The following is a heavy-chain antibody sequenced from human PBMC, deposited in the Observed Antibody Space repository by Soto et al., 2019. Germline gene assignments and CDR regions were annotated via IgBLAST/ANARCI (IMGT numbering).Heavy chain of an antibody. CDR2: IIPIFGTA. CDR3: ARGSYDSSGYYHDAFDI. CDR1: GGTFSSSA. Sequence: SVKVSCKASGGTFSSSAISWVRQAPGQGLEWMGGIIPIFGTANYAQKFQGRVTITADESTSTAYMELSSLRSEDTAVYYCARGSYDSSGYYHDAFDIWGQGTMVTVS. V-gene: IGHV1-69*13. J-gene: IGHJ3*02. D-gene: IGHD3-22*01.